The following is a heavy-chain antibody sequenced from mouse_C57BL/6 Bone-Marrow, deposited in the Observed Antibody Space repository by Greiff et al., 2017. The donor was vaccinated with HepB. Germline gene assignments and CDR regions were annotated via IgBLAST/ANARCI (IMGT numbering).Heavy chain of an antibody. V-gene: IGHV2-2*01. CDR2: IWSGGST. D-gene: IGHD2-12*01. J-gene: IGHJ3*01. Sequence: VKLQESGPGLVQPSQSLSITCTVSGFSLTSYGVHWVRQSPGKGLEWLGVIWSGGSTDYNAAFISRLSISKDNSKSQVFFKMNSLQADDTAIYYCAGGGGYSPFAYWGQGTLVTVSA. CDR1: GFSLTSYG. CDR3: AGGGGYSPFAY.